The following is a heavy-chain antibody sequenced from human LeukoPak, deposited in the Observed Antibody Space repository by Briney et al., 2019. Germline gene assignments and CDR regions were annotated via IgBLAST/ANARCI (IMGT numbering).Heavy chain of an antibody. V-gene: IGHV4-39*01. CDR3: ARLFYGPDYYGSGGWNWFDP. CDR2: IYYSGST. J-gene: IGHJ5*02. CDR1: GGSISSSSYY. D-gene: IGHD3-10*01. Sequence: PSETLSLTCTVSGGSISSSSYYWGWIRQPPGKGLEWIGSIYYSGSTYYNPSLKSRVTISVDTSKNQFSLKLSSVTAADTAVYYCARLFYGPDYYGSGGWNWFDPWGQGTLVTVSS.